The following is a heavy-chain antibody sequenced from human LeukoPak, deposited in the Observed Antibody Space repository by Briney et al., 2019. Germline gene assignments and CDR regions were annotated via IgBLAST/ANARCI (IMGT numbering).Heavy chain of an antibody. V-gene: IGHV4-59*12. D-gene: IGHD6-13*01. J-gene: IGHJ4*02. CDR2: IYYSGSP. Sequence: SETLSLTCTVSGGSISSYYWSWIRQPPGKGLEWIGYIYYSGSPNYNPSLKSRVTTSFDTPKNQFSLKLSFVTAADTAVYYCARVGHIVAAGTYDYWGQGTLVTVSS. CDR1: GGSISSYY. CDR3: ARVGHIVAAGTYDY.